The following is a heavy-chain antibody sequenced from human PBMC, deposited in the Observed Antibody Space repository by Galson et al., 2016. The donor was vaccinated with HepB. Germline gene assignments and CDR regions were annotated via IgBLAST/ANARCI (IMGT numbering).Heavy chain of an antibody. CDR2: IGTAGDT. D-gene: IGHD3-10*01. CDR1: GFTFRTYD. CDR3: ARGPYRRSSFYYGMDV. Sequence: SCAASGFTFRTYDMHWVRQTKTKGLEWVSAIGTAGDTYYPDSVKGRFTISRENAKNSLYLQISSLRAGDTAVYYCARGPYRRSSFYYGMDVWGQGTTVTVSS. V-gene: IGHV3-13*01. J-gene: IGHJ6*02.